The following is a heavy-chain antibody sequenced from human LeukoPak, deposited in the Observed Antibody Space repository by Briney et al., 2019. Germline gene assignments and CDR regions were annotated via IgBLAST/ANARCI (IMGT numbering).Heavy chain of an antibody. Sequence: PGGSLRLSCAASGFTFSSYSMNWVRQAPGKGLEWVSSISSSSSYIYYADSVKGRFTISRDNAKNSLYLQMDSLRAEDTAVYYCARAYTVAAGIRGGVDPWGQGTLVIVSS. CDR2: ISSSSSYI. V-gene: IGHV3-21*01. J-gene: IGHJ5*02. CDR3: ARAYTVAAGIRGGVDP. D-gene: IGHD6-13*01. CDR1: GFTFSSYS.